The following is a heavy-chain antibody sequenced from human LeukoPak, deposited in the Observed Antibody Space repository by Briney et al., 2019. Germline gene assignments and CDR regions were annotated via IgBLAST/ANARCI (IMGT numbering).Heavy chain of an antibody. J-gene: IGHJ5*02. D-gene: IGHD3-3*01. Sequence: SETLSLTCTVSGGSISSYYWSWIRQPPGKGLEWIGYIYYSGSTNYNPSLKSRVTISVDTSKNQFSLKLSSVTAADTAVYYCARVRGFGVASPWGQGTLVTVSS. CDR3: ARVRGFGVASP. V-gene: IGHV4-59*01. CDR1: GGSISSYY. CDR2: IYYSGST.